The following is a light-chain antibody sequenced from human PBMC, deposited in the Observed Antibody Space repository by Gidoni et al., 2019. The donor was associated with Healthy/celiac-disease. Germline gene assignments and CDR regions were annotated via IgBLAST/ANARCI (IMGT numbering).Light chain of an antibody. J-gene: IGKJ3*01. V-gene: IGKV1-9*01. CDR3: QHLNSYPPIFT. Sequence: DIQLTQSPSFLSASVGDRVTITCRASQGISSYLAWYQQKPGKAPKLLIYAASTLQSGVPSRFSGSGSGTEFTLTISSLQPEDFATYYCQHLNSYPPIFTFGPGTKVDIK. CDR1: QGISSY. CDR2: AAS.